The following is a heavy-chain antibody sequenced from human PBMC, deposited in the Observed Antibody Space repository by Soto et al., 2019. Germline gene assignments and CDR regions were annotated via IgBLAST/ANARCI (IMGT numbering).Heavy chain of an antibody. CDR3: ARDRAYYDFWSGYSNYYYYYGMDV. J-gene: IGHJ6*02. V-gene: IGHV1-46*01. CDR2: INPSGGST. CDR1: GYTFTSYY. D-gene: IGHD3-3*01. Sequence: ASVKVSCKASGYTFTSYYMHWARQAPGQGLEWMGIINPSGGSTSYAQKFQGRVTMTRDTSTSTVYMELSSLRSEDTAVYYCARDRAYYDFWSGYSNYYYYYGMDVWGQGTTVTVSS.